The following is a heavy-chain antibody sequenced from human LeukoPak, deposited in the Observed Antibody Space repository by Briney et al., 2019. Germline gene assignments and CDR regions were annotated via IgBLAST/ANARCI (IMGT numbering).Heavy chain of an antibody. Sequence: PGGSLRLSCAASGFTFSSYAMSWVRQAPGKGLEWVSAISGSGGSTYYADSAKGRFTISRDNSKNTLYLQMNSLRAEDTAVYYCAKAGCSSTSCYDFDYWGQGTLVTVSS. CDR3: AKAGCSSTSCYDFDY. J-gene: IGHJ4*02. D-gene: IGHD2-2*01. CDR1: GFTFSSYA. CDR2: ISGSGGST. V-gene: IGHV3-23*01.